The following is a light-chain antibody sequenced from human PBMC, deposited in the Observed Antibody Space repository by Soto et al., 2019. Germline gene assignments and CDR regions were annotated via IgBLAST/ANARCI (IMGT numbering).Light chain of an antibody. CDR3: QQYDKWPWT. CDR2: GAS. V-gene: IGKV3-15*01. Sequence: EIVMTQSPATLSVSPGERATLSCRASQSVSSNLAWYQQKPGQTPRLLIYGASTRATGVPARFSGSGSGIEFTLTISSLQSEDFAVYYCQQYDKWPWTFGPGTKVEVK. J-gene: IGKJ1*01. CDR1: QSVSSN.